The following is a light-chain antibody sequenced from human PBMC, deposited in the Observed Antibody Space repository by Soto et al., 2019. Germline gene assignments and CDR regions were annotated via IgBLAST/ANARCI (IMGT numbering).Light chain of an antibody. CDR2: DAS. J-gene: IGKJ2*01. V-gene: IGKV3-11*01. CDR3: QQRSNWPPYT. Sequence: EIVLTQSPATLSLSPGERATLSCRASQSVSSYLAWYQQKPGQAPRRLIYDASNRATGIPARFSGSGSGTDFTLTSSSLEPEDLAVYYCQQRSNWPPYTFGQGTKLEIK. CDR1: QSVSSY.